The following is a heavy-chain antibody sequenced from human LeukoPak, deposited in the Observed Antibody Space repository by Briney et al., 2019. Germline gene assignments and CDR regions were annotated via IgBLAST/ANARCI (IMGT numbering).Heavy chain of an antibody. D-gene: IGHD3-22*01. Sequence: GGSLRLSCAASGFTVSSNYMSWVRQAPGKGLEWVSVIYSGGSTYYADSVKGRFTISRDNSENTLYLQMNSLRVGDTAVYYCARHSDSPNYPDTDSFDLWGQGTTVTVSS. CDR3: ARHSDSPNYPDTDSFDL. CDR2: IYSGGST. J-gene: IGHJ3*01. CDR1: GFTVSSNY. V-gene: IGHV3-53*01.